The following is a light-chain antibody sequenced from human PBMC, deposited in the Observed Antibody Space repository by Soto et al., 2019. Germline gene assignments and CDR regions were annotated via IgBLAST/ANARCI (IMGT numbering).Light chain of an antibody. J-gene: IGKJ4*01. CDR1: QSVSSSY. CDR2: GAS. CDR3: QQYGSS. V-gene: IGKV3-20*01. Sequence: EIVLTQSPGTLSLSPGDRATLSCRASQSVSSSYLAWYQQKPGQAPRLLIYGASSRATGIPDRFSGSGSGTDFALTISRLEPEDFAVYYCQQYGSSVGGGTKVEIK.